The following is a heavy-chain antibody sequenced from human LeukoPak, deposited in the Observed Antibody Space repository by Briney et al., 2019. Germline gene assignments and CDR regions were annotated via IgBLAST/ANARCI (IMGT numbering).Heavy chain of an antibody. CDR2: IWYDGSNT. D-gene: IGHD2-2*01. V-gene: IGHV3-33*01. Sequence: PGRSLRLSCAASGFTFSTYGMHWVRQAPGKGLELVAVIWYDGSNTYYADSVKGRFTISRDNSKNTLYLQMNSLRAEDTAVYYCARGTSVHQGLNEGVYWGQGTLVTVSS. J-gene: IGHJ4*02. CDR3: ARGTSVHQGLNEGVY. CDR1: GFTFSTYG.